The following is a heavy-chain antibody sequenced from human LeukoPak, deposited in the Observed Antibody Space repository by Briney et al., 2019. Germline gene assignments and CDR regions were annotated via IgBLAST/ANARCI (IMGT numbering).Heavy chain of an antibody. D-gene: IGHD6-6*01. J-gene: IGHJ6*03. V-gene: IGHV3-23*01. CDR2: ISGSGGNT. CDR1: GFIFSNYV. CDR3: ARDRHVPGLYYYYMDV. Sequence: GGSLRLSCAASGFIFSNYVMSWVRQAPGKGLEWVSAISGSGGNTYYADSVKGRFTISRDNAKNSLYLQMNSLRPEDTAVYFCARDRHVPGLYYYYMDVWGKGTTVTVSS.